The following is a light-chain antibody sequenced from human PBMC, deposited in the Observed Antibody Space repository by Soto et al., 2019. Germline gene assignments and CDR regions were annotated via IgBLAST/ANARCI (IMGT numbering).Light chain of an antibody. V-gene: IGLV2-8*01. CDR3: SSYAGSNDWGV. J-gene: IGLJ3*02. CDR2: EVS. CDR1: SSDVGGYNY. Sequence: QSALTQHPSASGSPGQSVTISCTGTSSDVGGYNYVSWYQQHPGKAPKLMIYEVSKRPSGVPDRFSGSKSGNTASLTVSGLEAEDEADYYCSSYAGSNDWGVFGGGTQLTVL.